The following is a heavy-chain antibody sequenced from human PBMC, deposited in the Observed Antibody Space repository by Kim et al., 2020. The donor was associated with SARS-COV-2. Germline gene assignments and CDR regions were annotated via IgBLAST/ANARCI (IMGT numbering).Heavy chain of an antibody. V-gene: IGHV3-73*01. Sequence: YAASVKGRFTSSRDDSKNTTYLQMNSLKTEDTAVYYCTSAPYDSRDHFDYWGQGTLVTVSS. CDR3: TSAPYDSRDHFDY. J-gene: IGHJ4*02. D-gene: IGHD4-4*01.